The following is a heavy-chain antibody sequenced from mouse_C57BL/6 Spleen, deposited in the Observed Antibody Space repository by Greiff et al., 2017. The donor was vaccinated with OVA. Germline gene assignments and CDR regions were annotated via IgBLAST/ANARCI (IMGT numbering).Heavy chain of an antibody. V-gene: IGHV1-50*01. CDR3: ARRGNWEDFDV. CDR1: GYTFTSYW. J-gene: IGHJ1*03. D-gene: IGHD4-1*02. CDR2: IDPSDSYT. Sequence: VQLQQPGAELVKPGASVKLSCKASGYTFTSYWMQWVKQRPGQGLEWIGEIDPSDSYTNYNQKFKGKATLTVDTSSSTAYMQLSSLTSEDSAVYYCARRGNWEDFDVWGTGTTVTVSS.